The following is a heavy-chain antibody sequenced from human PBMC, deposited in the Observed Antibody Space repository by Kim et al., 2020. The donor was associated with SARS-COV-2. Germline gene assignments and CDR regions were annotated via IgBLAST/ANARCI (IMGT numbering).Heavy chain of an antibody. CDR2: IIPIFGTA. D-gene: IGHD5-12*01. CDR3: AREGRDGYNYPYFDY. J-gene: IGHJ4*02. Sequence: SVKVSCKASGGTFSSYAISWVRQAPGQGLEWRGGIIPIFGTANYAQKFQGRVTITADESTSTAYMELSSLRSEDTAVYYCAREGRDGYNYPYFDYWGQGTLVTVSS. V-gene: IGHV1-69*13. CDR1: GGTFSSYA.